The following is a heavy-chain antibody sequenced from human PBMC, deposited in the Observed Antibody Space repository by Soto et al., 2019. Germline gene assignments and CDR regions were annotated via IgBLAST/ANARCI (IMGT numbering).Heavy chain of an antibody. Sequence: SETLSPTCAVYGGSFSGYYWSWIRQPPGKGLEWIGEINHSGSTNYNPSLKSRVTISVDTSKNQFSLKLSSVTAADTAVYYCARGRSKWLWGPDYWGQGTLVTVSS. CDR3: ARGRSKWLWGPDY. D-gene: IGHD5-12*01. V-gene: IGHV4-34*01. J-gene: IGHJ4*02. CDR1: GGSFSGYY. CDR2: INHSGST.